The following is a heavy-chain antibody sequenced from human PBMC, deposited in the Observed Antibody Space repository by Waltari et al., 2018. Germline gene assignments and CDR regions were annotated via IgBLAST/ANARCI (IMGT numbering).Heavy chain of an antibody. CDR2: SIPIFGTA. CDR3: AREGYSSSSGQVGGFDY. J-gene: IGHJ4*02. D-gene: IGHD6-6*01. CDR1: GGTFSSYA. V-gene: IGHV1-69*14. Sequence: QVQLVQSGAEVKKPGSSVKVSCQASGGTFSSYAISWVRQAPGQGLEWMGGSIPIFGTANYAQKFQGRVTITADKSTSTAYMELSSLRSEDTAVYYCAREGYSSSSGQVGGFDYWGQGTLVTVSS.